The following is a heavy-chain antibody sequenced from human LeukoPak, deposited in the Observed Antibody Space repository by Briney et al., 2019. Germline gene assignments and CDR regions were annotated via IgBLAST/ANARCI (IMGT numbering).Heavy chain of an antibody. D-gene: IGHD2-15*01. CDR3: ATQHIVVVVAATLRWSNWFDP. J-gene: IGHJ5*02. Sequence: PSETLSLTCAVYGGSFSGYYWSWIPQPPGKGLEWIGEINHGESTNYNPSLKSRVTISVDTSKNQFSLKLSSVTAADTAVYYCATQHIVVVVAATLRWSNWFDPWGQGTLVTVSS. V-gene: IGHV4-34*01. CDR1: GGSFSGYY. CDR2: INHGEST.